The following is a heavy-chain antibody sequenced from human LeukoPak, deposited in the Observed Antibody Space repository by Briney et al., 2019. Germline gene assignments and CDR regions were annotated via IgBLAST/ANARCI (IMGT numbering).Heavy chain of an antibody. D-gene: IGHD1-26*01. CDR1: RGTFNNYA. Sequence: GASVKVSCKASRGTFNNYAISWVRQAPGQGLEWMGWISAYNGNTNYAQKLQGRVTMTTDTSTSTAYMELRSLRSDDTAVYYCARDGVGGSYANPDYWGQGTLVTVSS. CDR3: ARDGVGGSYANPDY. V-gene: IGHV1-18*01. CDR2: ISAYNGNT. J-gene: IGHJ4*02.